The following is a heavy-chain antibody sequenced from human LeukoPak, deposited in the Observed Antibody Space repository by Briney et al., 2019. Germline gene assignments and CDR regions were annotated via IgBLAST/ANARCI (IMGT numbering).Heavy chain of an antibody. Sequence: PSETLSLTCAVSGASTTTHYWSWIRQPPGKGLEWIGHLYSSGDTNYNPSLKSRVTMSSISSKNELSLKLRSVTAADTAVYYCARVSVFGVVDDAFDIWGQGTMVTVSS. CDR1: GASTTTHY. V-gene: IGHV4-4*07. CDR2: LYSSGDT. J-gene: IGHJ3*02. D-gene: IGHD3-3*01. CDR3: ARVSVFGVVDDAFDI.